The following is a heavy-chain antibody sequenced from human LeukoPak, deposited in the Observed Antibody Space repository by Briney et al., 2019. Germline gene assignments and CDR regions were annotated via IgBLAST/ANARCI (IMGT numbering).Heavy chain of an antibody. CDR2: ISYDGSNK. CDR3: AKDSRSWAFDY. Sequence: QPGGSLRLSCAESGFTFSSYGMHWVRQAPGKGLEWVAVISYDGSNKYYADSVKGRFTISRDNSKNTLYLQMNSLRAEDTAVYYCAKDSRSWAFDYWGQGTLVTVSS. V-gene: IGHV3-30*18. J-gene: IGHJ4*02. D-gene: IGHD6-13*01. CDR1: GFTFSSYG.